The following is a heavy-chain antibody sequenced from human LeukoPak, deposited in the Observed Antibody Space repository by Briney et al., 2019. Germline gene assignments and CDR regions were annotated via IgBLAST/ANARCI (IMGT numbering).Heavy chain of an antibody. D-gene: IGHD3-10*01. CDR3: ARQFVTMVRGVIIKRGYNWFDP. CDR2: INHSGST. V-gene: IGHV4-34*01. Sequence: PSETLSLTCAVYGGSFSGYYWSWIRQPPGKGLEWIGEINHSGSTNYNPSLKSRVTISVDTSKNQFSLKLSSVTAADTAVYYCARQFVTMVRGVIIKRGYNWFDPWGQGTLVTVSS. CDR1: GGSFSGYY. J-gene: IGHJ5*02.